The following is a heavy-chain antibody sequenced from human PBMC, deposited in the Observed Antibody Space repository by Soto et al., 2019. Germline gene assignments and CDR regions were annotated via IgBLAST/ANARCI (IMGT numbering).Heavy chain of an antibody. CDR2: ISYDGSNK. CDR1: GFTFSSYA. J-gene: IGHJ4*02. V-gene: IGHV3-30-3*01. Sequence: PGGSLRLSCAASGFTFSSYAMHWVRQAPGKGLEWVAVISYDGSNKYYADSVKGRFTISRDNSKNTLYLQMNSLRAEDTAVYYCARVMGGIDYWGQGTLVTVSS. CDR3: ARVMGGIDY. D-gene: IGHD3-16*01.